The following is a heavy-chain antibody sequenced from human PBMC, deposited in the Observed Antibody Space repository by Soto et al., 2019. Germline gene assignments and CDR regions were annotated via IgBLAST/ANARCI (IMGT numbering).Heavy chain of an antibody. V-gene: IGHV6-1*01. CDR3: ARDMVRGGGYYYYGMDV. Sequence: SPTLSLTCAISGDSVSSNSAAWNWIRQSPSRGLEWLGRTYYRSKWYNDYAVSVKSRITINPDTSKNQFSLQLNSVTPEDTAVYYCARDMVRGGGYYYYGMDVWGQGTTVTVSS. J-gene: IGHJ6*02. D-gene: IGHD3-10*01. CDR2: TYYRSKWYN. CDR1: GDSVSSNSAA.